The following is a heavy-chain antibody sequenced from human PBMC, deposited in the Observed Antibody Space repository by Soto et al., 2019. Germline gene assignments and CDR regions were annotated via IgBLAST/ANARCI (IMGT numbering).Heavy chain of an antibody. CDR3: ARGGFSKILDY. V-gene: IGHV4-34*01. Sequence: SETLSLTCAVYGGSFSGYYWSWIRQPPGKGLEWIGEINHSGSTNYNPSLKSRVTISVDTSKNQFSLKLSSVTAADTAVYYCARGGFSKILDYWGQGTLVTVSS. CDR1: GGSFSGYY. D-gene: IGHD3-3*02. CDR2: INHSGST. J-gene: IGHJ4*02.